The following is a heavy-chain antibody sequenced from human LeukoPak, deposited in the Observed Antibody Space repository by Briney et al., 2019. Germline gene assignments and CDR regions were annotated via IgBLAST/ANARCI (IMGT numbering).Heavy chain of an antibody. J-gene: IGHJ4*02. Sequence: GGSLRLSCAASGFTFSSYGMHWVRQAPGKGLEWVAFIRYDGSNKYYADSVKGRFTISRDNSKNTLYVQMNSLRAEDTAVYYCAKGFGSGSYYKAFDYWRQGTLVTVSS. D-gene: IGHD3-10*01. CDR1: GFTFSSYG. CDR3: AKGFGSGSYYKAFDY. V-gene: IGHV3-30*02. CDR2: IRYDGSNK.